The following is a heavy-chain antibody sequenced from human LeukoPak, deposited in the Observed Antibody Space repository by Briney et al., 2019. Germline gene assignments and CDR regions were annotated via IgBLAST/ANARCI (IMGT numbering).Heavy chain of an antibody. CDR2: INTGNGNT. V-gene: IGHV1-3*03. CDR1: GYTFTSYT. D-gene: IGHD3-10*01. Sequence: GASVKVSCKASGYTFTSYTMHWVRQAPGQRLEWMGWINTGNGNTKYSQEFQGRVTITRDTSASTAYMELSSLRSEDMAVYYCARGAKFRSYGSGTYYTSLPFDPWGQGTLVTVS. J-gene: IGHJ5*02. CDR3: ARGAKFRSYGSGTYYTSLPFDP.